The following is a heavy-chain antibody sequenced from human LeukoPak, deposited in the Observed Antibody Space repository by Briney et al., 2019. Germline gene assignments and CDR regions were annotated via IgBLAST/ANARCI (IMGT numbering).Heavy chain of an antibody. J-gene: IGHJ3*02. CDR1: GYTFTSYD. CDR2: MNPNSGNT. Sequence: ASVKISCKASGYTFTSYDINWVRQATGQGLEWRGWMNPNSGNTGYAQKFQGRVNMTRSTSISTAYVELSSLRSEDTAVYYCATASTVTTERGSVVRAFDIWGQGTMVTVSS. V-gene: IGHV1-8*01. D-gene: IGHD4-17*01. CDR3: ATASTVTTERGSVVRAFDI.